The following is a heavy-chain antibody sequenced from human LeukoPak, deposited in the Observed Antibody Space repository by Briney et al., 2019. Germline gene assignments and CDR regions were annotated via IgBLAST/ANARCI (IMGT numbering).Heavy chain of an antibody. Sequence: GGSLRLSCAASGFTFSSYAMIWVRQAPGKGLEWVSAINGSGGSTYYADSVKGRFTISRDNAKNSLYLQMNSLRAEDTAVYYCARDRRVGATTWFDPWGQGTLVTVSS. CDR3: ARDRRVGATTWFDP. V-gene: IGHV3-23*01. CDR2: INGSGGST. J-gene: IGHJ5*02. D-gene: IGHD1-26*01. CDR1: GFTFSSYA.